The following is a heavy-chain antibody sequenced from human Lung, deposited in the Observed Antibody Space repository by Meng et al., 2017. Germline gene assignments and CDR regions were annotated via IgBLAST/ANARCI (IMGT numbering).Heavy chain of an antibody. CDR3: ARFDISSSGRGDY. CDR2: IFHSGST. J-gene: IGHJ4*02. D-gene: IGHD1-26*01. V-gene: IGHV4-4*02. CDR1: GGSITSSTW. Sequence: VRLQESGRGLVVHSGTLSLTCGVSGGSITSSTWWSWVRQTPGKGLEWFGEIFHSGSTNYNPPLESRVTISVDKSKNQFSLKVYSVTAADTATYYCARFDISSSGRGDYWGQGILVTVSS.